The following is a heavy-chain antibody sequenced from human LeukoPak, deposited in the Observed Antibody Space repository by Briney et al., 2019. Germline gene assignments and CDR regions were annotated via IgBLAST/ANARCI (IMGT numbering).Heavy chain of an antibody. J-gene: IGHJ4*02. CDR1: GFTFSNYW. D-gene: IGHD2-2*01. CDR3: ARAGGLGYCSSTSCYAGGDY. Sequence: GGSLRLSCAASGFTFSNYWMHWVRQAPGKGLVWVSRISSDGSSTSYADSVKGRFTISRDNAKNSLYLQMNSLRDEDTAVYYCARAGGLGYCSSTSCYAGGDYWGQGTLVTVSS. V-gene: IGHV3-74*01. CDR2: ISSDGSST.